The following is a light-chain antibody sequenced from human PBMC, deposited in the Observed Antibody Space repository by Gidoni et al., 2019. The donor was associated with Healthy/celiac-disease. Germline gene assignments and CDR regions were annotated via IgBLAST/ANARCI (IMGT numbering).Light chain of an antibody. J-gene: IGLJ3*02. CDR2: DVS. Sequence: QSALTQPRSVSGSPGQSVTISCTGTSSDVGGYNYVSWYQQHPGKAPKLMIYDVSRRPSGVPDRFSGSKSGHTASLTISGLQAEDEADYYCCSYAGSYTWVFGGGTKLTVX. CDR1: SSDVGGYNY. V-gene: IGLV2-11*01. CDR3: CSYAGSYTWV.